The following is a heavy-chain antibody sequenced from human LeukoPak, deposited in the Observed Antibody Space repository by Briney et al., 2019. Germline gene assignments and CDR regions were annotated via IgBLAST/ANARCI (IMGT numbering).Heavy chain of an antibody. V-gene: IGHV4-61*01. J-gene: IGHJ5*02. CDR2: IYNGVNT. CDR3: ARSRAFNSGAFDP. Sequence: SETLSLTCTVSGASFSSASYWTWIRQPPGKGVEWIAHIYNGVNTNYNPSLKSRVTISVDTSKNQFSLRLNSVTAADTAVYYCARSRAFNSGAFDPWGQGSLVTVSS. CDR1: GASFSSASY. D-gene: IGHD1-26*01.